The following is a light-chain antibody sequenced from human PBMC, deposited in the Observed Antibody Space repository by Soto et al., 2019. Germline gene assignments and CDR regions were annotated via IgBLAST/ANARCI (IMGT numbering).Light chain of an antibody. CDR3: QQYYIIPFT. CDR1: QSVLYSSNRRNH. CDR2: GAS. J-gene: IGKJ3*01. Sequence: IVITHSPDSLSVSLGPMATINCKSIQSVLYSSNRRNHLAWYQQRPGQPPKVLIYGASIREAGVPDRFSGSGSGTDFTLNISSLQAEDVAVYYCQQYYIIPFTFGPGTKVDIK. V-gene: IGKV4-1*01.